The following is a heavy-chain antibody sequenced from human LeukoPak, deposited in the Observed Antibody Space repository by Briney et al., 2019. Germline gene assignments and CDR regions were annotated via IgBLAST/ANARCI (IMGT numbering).Heavy chain of an antibody. D-gene: IGHD3-16*02. V-gene: IGHV1-69*05. Sequence: SVKVSCKAPGGTFSNYAITWLRQAPGQGLEWMGGIIPIFGTANYAQKFQGRVTITRDTSASTAYMELSSLRSEDTAVYYCARAYYDYVWGSYRPPDYWGQGTLVTVSS. CDR1: GGTFSNYA. CDR2: IIPIFGTA. CDR3: ARAYYDYVWGSYRPPDY. J-gene: IGHJ4*02.